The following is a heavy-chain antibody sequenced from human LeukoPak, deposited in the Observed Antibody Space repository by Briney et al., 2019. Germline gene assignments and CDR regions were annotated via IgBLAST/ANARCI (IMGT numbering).Heavy chain of an antibody. Sequence: ASVKVSCKASGYTFTSYGISWVRQAPGQGLELMGWISAYNGNTNYAQKLQGRVTMTTDTSTSTAYMELRSLRSDDTAVYYCATPYCSSTSCLDHYYGMDVWGQGTTVTVSS. CDR2: ISAYNGNT. CDR1: GYTFTSYG. J-gene: IGHJ6*02. CDR3: ATPYCSSTSCLDHYYGMDV. D-gene: IGHD2-2*01. V-gene: IGHV1-18*01.